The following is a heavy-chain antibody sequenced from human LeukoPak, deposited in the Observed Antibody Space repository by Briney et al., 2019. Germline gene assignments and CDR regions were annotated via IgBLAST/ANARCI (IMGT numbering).Heavy chain of an antibody. CDR1: GGTFSSYA. V-gene: IGHV1-69*05. CDR3: AKGPGGNSYYYYYMDV. CDR2: IIPIFGTA. D-gene: IGHD4-23*01. Sequence: SVKVSCKASGGTFSSYAISWVRQAPGQGLEWMGRIIPIFGTANYAQKFQGRVTITTDESTSTAYMELSSLRSEDTAVYYCAKGPGGNSYYYYYMDVWGKGTTVTVSS. J-gene: IGHJ6*03.